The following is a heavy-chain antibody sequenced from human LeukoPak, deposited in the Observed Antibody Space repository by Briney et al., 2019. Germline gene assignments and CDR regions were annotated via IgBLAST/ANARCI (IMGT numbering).Heavy chain of an antibody. V-gene: IGHV1-2*02. CDR2: INPNSGGT. Sequence: ASVKVSCKAYAYTLTGYYMHWVRPAPGQGLEWMGWINPNSGGTNYAQKFQGRVTMTRDTSISTTYMELSRLRSDDKAVYYCAREVAKKYTSTRGGFDPCGQGDLGTVSS. D-gene: IGHD6-13*01. CDR3: AREVAKKYTSTRGGFDP. J-gene: IGHJ5*02. CDR1: AYTLTGYY.